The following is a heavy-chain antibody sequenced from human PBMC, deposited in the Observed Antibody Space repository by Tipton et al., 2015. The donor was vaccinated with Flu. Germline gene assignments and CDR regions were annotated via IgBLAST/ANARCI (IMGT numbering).Heavy chain of an antibody. CDR2: IYYSGST. Sequence: TLSLTCTVSGGSISSYYWSWIRQPPGKGLEWIGYIYYSGSTNYNPSLKSRVTISVDTSKNQFSLKLSSVTAADTAVYYCARDSGSESDFWSGYSYYYYYMDVWGKGTTVTVSS. J-gene: IGHJ6*03. D-gene: IGHD3-3*01. V-gene: IGHV4-59*01. CDR3: ARDSGSESDFWSGYSYYYYYMDV. CDR1: GGSISSYY.